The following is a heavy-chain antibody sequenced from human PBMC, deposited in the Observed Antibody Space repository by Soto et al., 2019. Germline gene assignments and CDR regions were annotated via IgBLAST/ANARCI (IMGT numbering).Heavy chain of an antibody. J-gene: IGHJ5*02. V-gene: IGHV1-3*01. CDR3: ARRGWGGSGLYRLTP. D-gene: IGHD6-25*01. CDR1: GYTFTDYA. CDR2: INSGNGNT. Sequence: QVQLVQSGAEVRKPGASVKISCKTSGYTFTDYAIHWVRQAPGQGLEWMGWINSGNGNTIYSRNLQGRVTINRDASTTTAYLSLPRFDFPETCDYICARRGWGGSGLYRLTPWGQGSLVTVTS.